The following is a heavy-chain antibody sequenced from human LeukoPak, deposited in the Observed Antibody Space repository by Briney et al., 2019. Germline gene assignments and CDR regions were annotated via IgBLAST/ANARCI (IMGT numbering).Heavy chain of an antibody. V-gene: IGHV3-48*03. CDR2: ISSRGDTI. D-gene: IGHD5-18*01. CDR1: GYTFSSNN. CDR3: ARDGGYSYGAPIDH. Sequence: GGSLRLSCAASGYTFSSNNMNWVRQAPGKGLEWIAFISSRGDTIHYGDSVQGRLTISRDNARNSVYLQMNSLRVEDTAVYYCARDGGYSYGAPIDHWGQGVLVTVSS. J-gene: IGHJ4*02.